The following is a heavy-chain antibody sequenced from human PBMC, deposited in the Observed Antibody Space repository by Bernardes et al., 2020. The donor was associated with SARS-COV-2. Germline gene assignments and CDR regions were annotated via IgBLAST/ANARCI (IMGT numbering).Heavy chain of an antibody. CDR1: GFTFRNYA. V-gene: IGHV3-23*01. J-gene: IGHJ6*02. Sequence: GSLRLSCAASGFTFRNYAMSWVRQAPGKGLEWVSGIIGSGADTYYADSVKGRFTISRDNSNNMLSLQMSSLRTEDTALYYCAAQGYYASGIFSHPAYFGMDVWGQGTTVIVSS. CDR2: IIGSGADT. CDR3: AAQGYYASGIFSHPAYFGMDV. D-gene: IGHD3-10*01.